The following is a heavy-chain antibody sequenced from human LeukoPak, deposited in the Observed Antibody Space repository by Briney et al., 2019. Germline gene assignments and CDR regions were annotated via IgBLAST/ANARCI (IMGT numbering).Heavy chain of an antibody. V-gene: IGHV3-74*01. CDR2: INSDGSST. CDR1: GFTFSSYW. CDR3: AREGQSLYYYYYYMDV. D-gene: IGHD6-19*01. Sequence: GGSLRLSCAASGFTFSSYWVHWVRQAPGKGLVWVSRINSDGSSTSYADSVKGRFTISRNNAKNTLYLQMNSLRAEDTAVYYCAREGQSLYYYYYYMDVWGKGTTVTVSS. J-gene: IGHJ6*03.